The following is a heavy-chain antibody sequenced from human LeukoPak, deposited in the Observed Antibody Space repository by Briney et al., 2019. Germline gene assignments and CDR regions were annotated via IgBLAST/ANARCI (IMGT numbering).Heavy chain of an antibody. CDR2: ISGSGGST. CDR3: AKDHCSSTSCPNWFDP. J-gene: IGHJ5*02. D-gene: IGHD2-2*01. CDR1: GFTFSSYA. V-gene: IGHV3-23*01. Sequence: PGGSLRLSCAASGFTFSSYAMSWVRQAPGKGLEWVSAISGSGGSTYYADSVKGRFTISRDNSKNTLYLQMNSLRAEDTAAYYCAKDHCSSTSCPNWFDPWGQGTLVTVSS.